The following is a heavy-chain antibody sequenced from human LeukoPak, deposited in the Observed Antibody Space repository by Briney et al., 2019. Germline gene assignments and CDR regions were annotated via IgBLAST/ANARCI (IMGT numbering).Heavy chain of an antibody. Sequence: PSETLSLTCTVSGGSISSHYWSWIQQPPGKGLEWIGYIYYSGSTKYNPSLKSRVTISVDTSKKQFSLRLNSVTAADTAVYYCARTISGSGYQGEAAYYFDYWGQGTLVSVSS. CDR3: ARTISGSGYQGEAAYYFDY. CDR1: GGSISSHY. D-gene: IGHD3-22*01. V-gene: IGHV4-59*11. J-gene: IGHJ4*02. CDR2: IYYSGST.